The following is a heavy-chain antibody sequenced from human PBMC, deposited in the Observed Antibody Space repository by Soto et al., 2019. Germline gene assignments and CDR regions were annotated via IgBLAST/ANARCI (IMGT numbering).Heavy chain of an antibody. CDR3: ARELKEPGSYYYYGLDV. D-gene: IGHD3-10*01. V-gene: IGHV1-69*01. CDR2: IIPIIGTT. J-gene: IGHJ6*02. Sequence: QVQLVQSGAEVKKPGSSVKVSCKVSGGSFSSYGITWVRQAPGQGLEWMGGIIPIIGTTKYAQKFQGRVTITADESTSTAYMEVSSLISEDTAVYYCARELKEPGSYYYYGLDVRGQGTTVTVSS. CDR1: GGSFSSYG.